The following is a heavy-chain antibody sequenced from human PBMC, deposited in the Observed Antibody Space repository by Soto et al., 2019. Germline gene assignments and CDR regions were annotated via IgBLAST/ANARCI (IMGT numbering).Heavy chain of an antibody. CDR1: GFTFSSYA. J-gene: IGHJ4*02. V-gene: IGHV3-23*01. Sequence: RLSCAASGFTFSSYAMSWVREAPGQGLEWVSAISGSGASTYYADSVKGRFTISRDNSKNTLYLQMNSLRAEDTAVYYCAKDTRWYRSGLLLVDYWGQGTLVTVSS. CDR2: ISGSGAST. D-gene: IGHD6-19*01. CDR3: AKDTRWYRSGLLLVDY.